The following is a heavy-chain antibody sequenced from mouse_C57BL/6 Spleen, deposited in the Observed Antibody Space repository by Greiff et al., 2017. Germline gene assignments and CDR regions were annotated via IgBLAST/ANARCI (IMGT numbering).Heavy chain of an antibody. D-gene: IGHD4-1*01. CDR1: GYSITSGYY. CDR3: AREDWDVRNFDY. Sequence: VQLKESGPGLVKPSQSLSLTCSVTGYSITSGYYWNWIRQFPGNKLEWMGYISYDGSNNYNPSLKNRISITRDTSKNQFFLKLNSVTTEDTATYYCAREDWDVRNFDYWGQGTTLTVSS. V-gene: IGHV3-6*01. CDR2: ISYDGSN. J-gene: IGHJ2*01.